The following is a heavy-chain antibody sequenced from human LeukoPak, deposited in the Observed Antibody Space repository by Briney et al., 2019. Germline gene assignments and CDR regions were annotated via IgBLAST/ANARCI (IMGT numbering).Heavy chain of an antibody. D-gene: IGHD3-22*01. CDR3: AREGTYYDSSGYYVS. CDR2: ISGSGGTT. J-gene: IGHJ5*02. CDR1: GFIFSSFA. V-gene: IGHV3-23*01. Sequence: PGGSLRLSCAASGFIFSSFAMTWVRQAPGKGLELVSVISGSGGTTYYADSVKGRFTLSRDNSNRTLFLEMSSLRVEDTAVYYCAREGTYYDSSGYYVSWGQGTLVTVSS.